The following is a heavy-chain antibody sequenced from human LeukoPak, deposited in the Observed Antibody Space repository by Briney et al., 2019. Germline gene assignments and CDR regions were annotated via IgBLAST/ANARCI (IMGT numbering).Heavy chain of an antibody. V-gene: IGHV3-74*01. CDR2: INSDGSST. D-gene: IGHD6-13*01. Sequence: GGSLRLSCAASGFTFSTYVMSWVRQAPGKGLVWVSRINSDGSSTSYADSVKGRFTISRDNAKNTLYLQMNSLRAEDTAVYYCVWQQSSPGGAYWGQGTLVTVSS. CDR1: GFTFSTYV. J-gene: IGHJ4*02. CDR3: VWQQSSPGGAY.